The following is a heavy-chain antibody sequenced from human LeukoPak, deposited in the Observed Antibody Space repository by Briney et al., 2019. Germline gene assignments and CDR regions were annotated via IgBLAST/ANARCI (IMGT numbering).Heavy chain of an antibody. J-gene: IGHJ4*02. D-gene: IGHD6-19*01. Sequence: GGSLRLSCAASGFTFDDYGMSWVRQAPGKGLEWVSGINWNGDNTNYADSLKDRFTISRDNSKNTLYLQMNSLRAEDTAVYYCARRSGIAVAGAFDYWGQGTLVTVSS. CDR3: ARRSGIAVAGAFDY. CDR2: INWNGDNT. CDR1: GFTFDDYG. V-gene: IGHV3-20*04.